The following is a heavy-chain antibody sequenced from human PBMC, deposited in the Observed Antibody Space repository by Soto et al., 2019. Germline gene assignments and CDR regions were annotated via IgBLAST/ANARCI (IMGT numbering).Heavy chain of an antibody. CDR3: AKGGPTFVNYFGP. V-gene: IGHV3-23*01. D-gene: IGHD5-12*01. J-gene: IGHJ5*02. CDR2: ISNSGHSA. Sequence: LRLSCVASGFTFSSSAMDWVRQAPGKGLEWISVISNSGHSAYYADSVKGRFTISRDNSKNTLYLQIKSLRAEDTAAYYCAKGGPTFVNYFGPWGQGTLVPV. CDR1: GFTFSSSA.